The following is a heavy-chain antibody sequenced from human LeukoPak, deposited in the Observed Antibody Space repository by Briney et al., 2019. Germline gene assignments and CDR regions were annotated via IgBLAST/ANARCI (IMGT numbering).Heavy chain of an antibody. V-gene: IGHV1-2*02. Sequence: ASVKVSCKASGGTFSSYAISWVRQAPGQGLEWMGWINPNSGGTNYAQKFQGRVTMTRDTSISTAYMELSRLRSDDTAVYYCARVPLPGIAAAGTKHYYYYYGMDVWGQGTTVTVSS. CDR3: ARVPLPGIAAAGTKHYYYYYGMDV. D-gene: IGHD6-13*01. J-gene: IGHJ6*02. CDR1: GGTFSSYA. CDR2: INPNSGGT.